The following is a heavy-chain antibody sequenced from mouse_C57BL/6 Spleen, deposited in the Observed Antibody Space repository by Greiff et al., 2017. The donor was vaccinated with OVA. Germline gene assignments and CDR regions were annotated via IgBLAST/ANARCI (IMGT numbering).Heavy chain of an antibody. D-gene: IGHD2-3*01. CDR2: IDPSDSYT. Sequence: QVHVKQPGAELVKPGASVKLSCKASGYTFTSYWMQWVKQRPGQGLEWIGEIDPSDSYTNYNQKFKGKATLTVDTSSSTAYMQLSSLTSEDSAVYYCARRGYDGYHIDYWGQGTTLTVSS. CDR1: GYTFTSYW. V-gene: IGHV1-50*01. J-gene: IGHJ2*01. CDR3: ARRGYDGYHIDY.